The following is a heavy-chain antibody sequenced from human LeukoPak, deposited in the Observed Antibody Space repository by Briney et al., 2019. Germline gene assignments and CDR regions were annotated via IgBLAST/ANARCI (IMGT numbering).Heavy chain of an antibody. J-gene: IGHJ5*02. V-gene: IGHV3-21*01. D-gene: IGHD3-22*01. Sequence: TGGSLRLSCAASGFTFSSYSMNWVRQAPGKGLEWGSSISSSSSYIYYADSVKGRFTISRDNAKNSLYLQMNSLRAEDTAVYYCARDSRDYYDSSGYTNWFDPWGQGTLVTVSS. CDR3: ARDSRDYYDSSGYTNWFDP. CDR2: ISSSSSYI. CDR1: GFTFSSYS.